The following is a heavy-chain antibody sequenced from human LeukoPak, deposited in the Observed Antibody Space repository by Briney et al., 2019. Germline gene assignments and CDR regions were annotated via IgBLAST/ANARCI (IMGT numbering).Heavy chain of an antibody. D-gene: IGHD6-19*01. Sequence: GRSLRLSCAASGFTFDDYAMHWVRQAPGKGLEWVSGISWNSGSIGYADSVKGRFTISRDNAKNSLYLQMNSLRAGDTALYFCAKDMSSIAFYDMDVWGQGTTVTVSS. V-gene: IGHV3-9*01. CDR3: AKDMSSIAFYDMDV. J-gene: IGHJ6*02. CDR2: ISWNSGSI. CDR1: GFTFDDYA.